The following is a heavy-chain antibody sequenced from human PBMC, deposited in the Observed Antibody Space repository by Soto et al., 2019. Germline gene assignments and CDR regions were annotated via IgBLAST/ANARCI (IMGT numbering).Heavy chain of an antibody. D-gene: IGHD3-3*01. V-gene: IGHV3-53*01. CDR3: ARDYPDFWSGYISDR. J-gene: IGHJ4*02. CDR2: IYSGGST. CDR1: GFTVSSNY. Sequence: GGSLRLSCAASGFTVSSNYISWVRQAPGKGLEWVSVIYSGGSTYYADSVKGRFTISRDNSKNTLYLQMNSLRAEDTAVYHCARDYPDFWSGYISDRWGQGTLVTVSS.